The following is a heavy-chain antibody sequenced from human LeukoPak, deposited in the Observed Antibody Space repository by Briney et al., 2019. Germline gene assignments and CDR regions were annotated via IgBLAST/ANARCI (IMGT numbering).Heavy chain of an antibody. D-gene: IGHD2-21*02. V-gene: IGHV3-33*01. Sequence: PGGSLRLSCAASGFTFSSYGMHRVRQAPGKGLEWVAVIWYDGSNKYYADSVKGRFTISRDNSKNTLYLQMNSLRAEDTAVYYCARSGKYCGGDCYPAEYFQHWGQGTLVTVSS. J-gene: IGHJ1*01. CDR3: ARSGKYCGGDCYPAEYFQH. CDR1: GFTFSSYG. CDR2: IWYDGSNK.